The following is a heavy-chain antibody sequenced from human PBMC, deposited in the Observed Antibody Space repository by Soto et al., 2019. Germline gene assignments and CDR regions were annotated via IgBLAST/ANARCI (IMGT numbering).Heavy chain of an antibody. J-gene: IGHJ4*02. Sequence: TSETLSLTCTVSGGSISSSSYYWGWIRQPPGKGLEWIGSIYYGGSTYYNPSLKSRVTISVDTSKNQFSLKLSSVTAADTAVYYCARQVATINFDYWGQGTLVTVS. V-gene: IGHV4-39*01. CDR2: IYYGGST. D-gene: IGHD5-12*01. CDR3: ARQVATINFDY. CDR1: GGSISSSSYY.